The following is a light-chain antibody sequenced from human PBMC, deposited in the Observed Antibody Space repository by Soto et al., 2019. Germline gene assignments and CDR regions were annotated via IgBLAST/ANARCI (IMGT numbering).Light chain of an antibody. J-gene: IGLJ3*02. CDR1: SSDVGGYNY. Sequence: QSALTQPASVSGSPGQSITISCTGTSSDVGGYNYVSWYQQHPGKAPKVMIYDVNNRPSGVSNRFSGSKSGNTASLTISGLHTEDEADYYCSSFTSSNTLVVFGGGTKVTVL. V-gene: IGLV2-14*03. CDR2: DVN. CDR3: SSFTSSNTLVV.